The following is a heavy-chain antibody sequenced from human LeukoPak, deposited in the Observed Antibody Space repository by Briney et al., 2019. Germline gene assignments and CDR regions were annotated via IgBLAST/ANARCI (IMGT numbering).Heavy chain of an antibody. V-gene: IGHV3-23*01. J-gene: IGHJ6*03. D-gene: IGHD2-2*02. CDR2: FSGSTGST. Sequence: GGSLRLSCAASGFTFSSYGMNWVRQAPGKGLEWVSGFSGSTGSTHYADSVKGRFTISRDNSRDTLSLQMNSLRGEDTAVYYCARGGMRGKISYTYYYVDVWGEGTTVTVSS. CDR3: ARGGMRGKISYTYYYVDV. CDR1: GFTFSSYG.